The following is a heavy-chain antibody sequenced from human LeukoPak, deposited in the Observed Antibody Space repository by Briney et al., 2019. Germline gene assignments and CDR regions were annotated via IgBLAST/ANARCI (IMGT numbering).Heavy chain of an antibody. CDR2: VHLYSGGT. CDR3: ARSSRSYYDFWSGYHHVGASFDY. D-gene: IGHD3-3*01. Sequence: ASVKVSCKASGYIYTGYYMHRVRQAPGLELEWMGWVHLYSGGTNYAQKLQGWVTMTRDTSIRTAYMYLSRLRSDYTAAYYCARSSRSYYDFWSGYHHVGASFDYWGQGTLVTVSS. V-gene: IGHV1-2*04. CDR1: GYIYTGYY. J-gene: IGHJ4*02.